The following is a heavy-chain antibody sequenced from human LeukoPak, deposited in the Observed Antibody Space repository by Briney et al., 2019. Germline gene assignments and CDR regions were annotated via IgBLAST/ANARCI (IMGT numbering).Heavy chain of an antibody. J-gene: IGHJ6*04. Sequence: GGSLRLSCAASGFTFGSFEMSWVRQAPGKGLEWVSYISSSGSNMYYADSVKGRFTISRDNARNSLHLQMHSLRAEDTAVYHCARVMVVAGHYYYYYGMDVWGKGTTVTVSS. CDR2: ISSSGSNM. V-gene: IGHV3-48*03. CDR3: ARVMVVAGHYYYYYGMDV. CDR1: GFTFGSFE. D-gene: IGHD2-15*01.